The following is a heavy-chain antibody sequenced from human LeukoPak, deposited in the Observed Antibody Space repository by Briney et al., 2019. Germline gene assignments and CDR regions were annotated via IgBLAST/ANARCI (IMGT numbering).Heavy chain of an antibody. CDR3: ARVAGYCSSTSCSGAFDI. V-gene: IGHV3-53*01. CDR1: GFTVSSNY. CDR2: IYSGGST. J-gene: IGHJ3*02. Sequence: PGGSLRLSCAASGFTVSSNYMSWVRQAPGEGLEWGSVIYSGGSTYYADSVKGRFTISRDNSKNTPYLQMNSLRAEDPAVYYCARVAGYCSSTSCSGAFDIWGQGTMVTVSS. D-gene: IGHD2-2*01.